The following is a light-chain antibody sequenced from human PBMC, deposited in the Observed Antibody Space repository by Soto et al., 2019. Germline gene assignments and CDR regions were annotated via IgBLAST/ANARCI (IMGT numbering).Light chain of an antibody. CDR1: QSVSID. Sequence: EIVMTQSPATVPVSPGERVTLSCRASQSVSIDLAWYQQKPGQAPRLLIYGASTRATDIPDRFSGSGSGTDFTLTISRLEPEDFAVYYCQQYGGSPWTFGQGTKVDIK. V-gene: IGKV3-20*01. CDR3: QQYGGSPWT. CDR2: GAS. J-gene: IGKJ1*01.